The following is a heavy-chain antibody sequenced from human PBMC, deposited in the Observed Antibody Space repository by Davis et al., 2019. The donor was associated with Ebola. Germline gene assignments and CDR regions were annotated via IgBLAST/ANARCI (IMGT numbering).Heavy chain of an antibody. Sequence: GESLKISCAASGFTFSSYAMHWVRQAPGKGLEWVAVISYDGSNKYYADSVKGRFTISSDNSKNTLYLQMNSLRAEDTAVYYCARGGGTYYYYGMDVWGQGTTVTVSS. CDR2: ISYDGSNK. J-gene: IGHJ6*02. CDR1: GFTFSSYA. V-gene: IGHV3-30-3*01. D-gene: IGHD1-1*01. CDR3: ARGGGTYYYYGMDV.